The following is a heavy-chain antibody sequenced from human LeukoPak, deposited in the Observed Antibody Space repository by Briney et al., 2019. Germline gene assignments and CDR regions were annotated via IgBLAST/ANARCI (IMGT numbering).Heavy chain of an antibody. CDR3: AKGYSTGWEVDY. D-gene: IGHD6-19*01. CDR2: ISYDGNNK. Sequence: GGSLRLSCAASGFTFTNFGMHWVRQALGKGLEWVAVISYDGNNKNYADSVKGRFTISRDNSKNTLYLQMNSLSVDDTAVYYCAKGYSTGWEVDYWGQGTLVTVSS. V-gene: IGHV3-30*18. CDR1: GFTFTNFG. J-gene: IGHJ4*02.